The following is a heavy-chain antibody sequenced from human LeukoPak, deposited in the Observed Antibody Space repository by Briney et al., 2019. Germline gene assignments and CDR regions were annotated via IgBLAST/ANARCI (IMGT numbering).Heavy chain of an antibody. CDR1: GFTFSSYA. D-gene: IGHD3-10*01. Sequence: GGSLRLSCAASGFTFSSYAMHWVRQAPGKGLEWVAVISYDGSNKYYADSVKGRFTISRGNSKNTLYLQMNSLRAEDTAVYYCARPLGVRGVIRNWFDPWGQGTLVTVSS. CDR3: ARPLGVRGVIRNWFDP. J-gene: IGHJ5*02. V-gene: IGHV3-30*04. CDR2: ISYDGSNK.